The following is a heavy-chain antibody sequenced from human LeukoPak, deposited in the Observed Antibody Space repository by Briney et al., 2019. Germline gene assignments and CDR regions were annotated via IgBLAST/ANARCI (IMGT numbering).Heavy chain of an antibody. CDR2: IYYSGST. D-gene: IGHD3-22*01. J-gene: IGHJ3*02. CDR1: GGSISSYY. CDR3: ARQSLGVTYYYDSSGFARAAFDI. V-gene: IGHV4-59*08. Sequence: SETLSLTCTVSGGSISSYYWSWIRQPPGKGLEWIGYIYYSGSTNYNPSLKSRVTISVDTSKNQFSLKLSSVTAADTAVYYCARQSLGVTYYYDSSGFARAAFDIWGQGTMVTVSS.